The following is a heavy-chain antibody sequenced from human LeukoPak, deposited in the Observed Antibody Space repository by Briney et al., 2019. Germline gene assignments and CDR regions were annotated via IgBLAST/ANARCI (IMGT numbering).Heavy chain of an antibody. J-gene: IGHJ4*02. CDR1: GFTFSSYT. Sequence: GGSLRLSCAASGFTFSSYTMSWVRQAPGKGLEWVSTITTSDGNTYYADSVKGRFTVSRDNSKNTLFLQMNSLRAEDTAVYYCAKDGGLWVSAHWGDSWGRGTLVTVSS. V-gene: IGHV3-23*01. CDR3: AKDGGLWVSAHWGDS. CDR2: ITTSDGNT. D-gene: IGHD7-27*01.